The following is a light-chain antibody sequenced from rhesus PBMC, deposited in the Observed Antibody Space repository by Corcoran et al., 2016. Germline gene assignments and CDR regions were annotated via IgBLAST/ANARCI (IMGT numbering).Light chain of an antibody. CDR3: QQYNNSPFT. J-gene: IGKJ3*01. Sequence: DIQMTQSPSSLSASVGDRVTITCRASQAINDHLSWYQQKPGKAPKPLIYCASSLETGVPSRFSGSRSGTDYTLTISSLQPEDIATYYCQQYNNSPFTFGPGTKPDIK. CDR1: QAINDH. CDR2: CAS. V-gene: IGKV1-66*01.